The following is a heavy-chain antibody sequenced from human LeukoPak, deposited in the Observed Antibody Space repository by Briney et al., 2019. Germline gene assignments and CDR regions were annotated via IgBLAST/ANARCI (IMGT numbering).Heavy chain of an antibody. CDR1: GFTFSSYA. CDR2: ISYDGSNK. V-gene: IGHV3-30*04. Sequence: GGSLRLSCAASGFTFSSYAMHWVRQAPGKGLEGVAVISYDGSNKYYADSVKGRFTISRDNSKNTLYLQMNSLRAEDTAVYYCARDNSGLDAFDIWGQGTMVTVSS. CDR3: ARDNSGLDAFDI. D-gene: IGHD6-19*01. J-gene: IGHJ3*02.